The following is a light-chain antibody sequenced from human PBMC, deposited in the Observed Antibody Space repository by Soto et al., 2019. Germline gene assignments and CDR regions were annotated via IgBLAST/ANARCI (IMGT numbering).Light chain of an antibody. CDR1: SSNIGKNY. CDR2: KDN. CDR3: AAWDDRGPNAV. J-gene: IGLJ7*01. Sequence: QAVVTQPPSVSGTPGQRVTISCSGSSSNIGKNYVYWYQQVPGTAPKLLIYKDNQRPSGVPDRFSVSKSGTSASLAISGLTSEDAADYYRAAWDDRGPNAVFGGGPQPTLL. V-gene: IGLV1-47*01.